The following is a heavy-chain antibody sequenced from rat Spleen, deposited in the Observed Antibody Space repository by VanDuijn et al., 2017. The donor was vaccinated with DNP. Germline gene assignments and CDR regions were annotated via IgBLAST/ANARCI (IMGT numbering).Heavy chain of an antibody. D-gene: IGHD1-12*01. V-gene: IGHV5-29*01. CDR1: GFTFSDYY. CDR3: ARHRTIMPYYYAMDA. J-gene: IGHJ4*01. Sequence: EVQLVESGGGLVQPGRSLKVSCVASGFTFSDYYMVWVRQAPTKGLEWVATISYDGGNTYYRDSVKGRFTISRDNAQSTLYLQMDSLRSEDTATYYCARHRTIMPYYYAMDAWGQGASVTVSS. CDR2: ISYDGGNT.